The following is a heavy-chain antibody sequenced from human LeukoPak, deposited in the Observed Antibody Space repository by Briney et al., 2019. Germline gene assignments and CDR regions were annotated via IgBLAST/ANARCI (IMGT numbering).Heavy chain of an antibody. CDR3: ARPRYRNLFDY. D-gene: IGHD4-11*01. CDR2: IYYSGST. V-gene: IGHV4-39*01. Sequence: SSETLSLTCTVSGGSISSSSYSWGWIRQPPGKGLEWIGSIYYSGSTYYNPSLKSRVTISVDTSKNQFSLKLSSVTAADTAVYYCARPRYRNLFDYWGQGTLVTVSS. J-gene: IGHJ4*02. CDR1: GGSISSSSYS.